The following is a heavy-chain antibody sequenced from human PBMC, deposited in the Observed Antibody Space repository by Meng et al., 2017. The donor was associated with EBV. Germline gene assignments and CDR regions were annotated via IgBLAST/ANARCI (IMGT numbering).Heavy chain of an antibody. D-gene: IGHD1/OR15-1a*01. CDR1: GYTFTSYY. CDR3: VRELVGGTFDY. J-gene: IGHJ4*02. CDR2: IIPAGGNT. V-gene: IGHV1-46*01. Sequence: QVPLVPSGAEVKKPGASVKVSCKASGYTFTSYYLHWVRQAPGQGLEWMGIIIPAGGNTNYAQKFRGRFTMTRDTSTSTVYMDLSILTSEDTAVYYCVRELVGGTFDYWGQGTLVTVSS.